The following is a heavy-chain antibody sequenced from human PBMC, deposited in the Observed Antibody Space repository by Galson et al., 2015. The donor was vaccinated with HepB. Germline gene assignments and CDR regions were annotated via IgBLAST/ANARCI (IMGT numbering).Heavy chain of an antibody. Sequence: SVKVSCKASGGTFSSYAISWVRQAPGQGLEWMGGIIPIFGTANYAQKFQGRVTITADESTSTAYMELSSLRSEDTAVYYCARGSGTAMVNYYYYYYMDVWGKGTTVTVSS. CDR2: IIPIFGTA. CDR1: GGTFSSYA. V-gene: IGHV1-69*13. D-gene: IGHD5-18*01. J-gene: IGHJ6*03. CDR3: ARGSGTAMVNYYYYYYMDV.